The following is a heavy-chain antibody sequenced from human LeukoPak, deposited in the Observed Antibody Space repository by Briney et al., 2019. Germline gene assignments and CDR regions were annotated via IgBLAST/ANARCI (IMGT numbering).Heavy chain of an antibody. CDR2: INQDGSDT. CDR3: ARARYCSGGTCYPHFDN. J-gene: IGHJ4*02. CDR1: GFTFSSNW. D-gene: IGHD2-15*01. Sequence: GGSLRLSCAASGFTFSSNWMSWVRQAPGKRLEWVASINQDGSDTYYVDSVKGRFTISRDNAKNSLHLQMNSLRAEDTAVYYCARARYCSGGTCYPHFDNWGQGTLVTVSS. V-gene: IGHV3-7*05.